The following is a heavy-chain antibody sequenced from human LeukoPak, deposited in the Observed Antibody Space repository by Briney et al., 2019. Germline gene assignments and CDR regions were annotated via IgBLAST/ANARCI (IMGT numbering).Heavy chain of an antibody. V-gene: IGHV3-64*01. J-gene: IGHJ4*02. CDR2: ISSNGGST. D-gene: IGHD3-10*01. CDR3: ARDNYGSGSPFDY. Sequence: GGSLRLSCAASGFTFSSYAMSWVRQAPGKGLEYVSAISSNGGSTYYANSVKGRFTISRDNSKNTLYLQMGSLRAEDMAVYYCARDNYGSGSPFDYWGQGTLVTVSS. CDR1: GFTFSSYA.